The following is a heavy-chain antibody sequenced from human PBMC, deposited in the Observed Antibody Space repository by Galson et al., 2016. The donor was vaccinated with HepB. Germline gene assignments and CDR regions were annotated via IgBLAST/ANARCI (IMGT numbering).Heavy chain of an antibody. J-gene: IGHJ6*02. CDR1: GGSISSYY. Sequence: SETLSLTCTVSGGSISSYYWSWIRQPPGKGLEWIGYIYSSGSTKYNPSLKSQVTISLDMSKNQFSLKLSSVTAADTAVYYCARDVRDHYYYAMDVWGQGTTVTVSS. CDR3: ARDVRDHYYYAMDV. D-gene: IGHD3-10*02. CDR2: IYSSGST. V-gene: IGHV4-59*01.